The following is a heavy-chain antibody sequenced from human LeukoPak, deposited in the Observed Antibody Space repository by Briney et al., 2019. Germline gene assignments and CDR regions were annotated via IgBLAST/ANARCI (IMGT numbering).Heavy chain of an antibody. D-gene: IGHD4-23*01. V-gene: IGHV3-30-3*01. Sequence: GGSLRLSCAASGFTFSSYAMHWVRQAPGKGLEWVAVISYDGSNKYYADSVKGRFTISRDNSKNTLYLQMNSLRAEDTAVYYCARASGGDWYFDLWGRGTLVTVSS. CDR2: ISYDGSNK. J-gene: IGHJ2*01. CDR3: ARASGGDWYFDL. CDR1: GFTFSSYA.